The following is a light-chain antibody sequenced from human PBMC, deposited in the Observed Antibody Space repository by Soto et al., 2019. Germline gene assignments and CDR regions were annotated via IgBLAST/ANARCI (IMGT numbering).Light chain of an antibody. J-gene: IGLJ1*01. CDR2: SNN. Sequence: QSVLTQPPSASGTPGQRVTISCSGSSSNIGSNIVNWYQQIPGTAPKLLIYSNNQRPSGVPDRFSGSRSGTSASLAISGLQSEDEADYYCAAWDDSLNGFYVFGTGTKVTVL. CDR1: SSNIGSNI. V-gene: IGLV1-44*01. CDR3: AAWDDSLNGFYV.